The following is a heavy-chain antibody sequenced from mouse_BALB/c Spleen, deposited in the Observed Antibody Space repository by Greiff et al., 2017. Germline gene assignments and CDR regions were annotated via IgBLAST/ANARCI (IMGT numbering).Heavy chain of an antibody. CDR3: ARRRSTMIISWFAY. J-gene: IGHJ3*01. Sequence: QVQLKQSGAELVRPGTSVKVSCKASGYAFTNYLIEWVKQRPGQGLEWIGVINPGSGGTNYNEKFKGKATLTADKSSSTAYMQLSSLTSDDSAVYFCARRRSTMIISWFAYWGQGTLVTVSA. D-gene: IGHD2-4*01. CDR2: INPGSGGT. CDR1: GYAFTNYL. V-gene: IGHV1-54*01.